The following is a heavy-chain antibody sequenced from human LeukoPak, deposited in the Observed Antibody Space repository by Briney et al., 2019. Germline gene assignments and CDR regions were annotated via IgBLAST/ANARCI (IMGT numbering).Heavy chain of an antibody. CDR2: IYYSGST. Sequence: SETLSLTCTVSGGSISSSSYYWGWIRQPPGKGLEWIGSIYYSGSTYYNPSLKSRVTISIDTSKNQFSLKLSSVTAADTAVYYCAVGILTGYYGPFDYWGQGTLVTVSS. D-gene: IGHD3-9*01. V-gene: IGHV4-39*01. CDR1: GGSISSSSYY. CDR3: AVGILTGYYGPFDY. J-gene: IGHJ4*02.